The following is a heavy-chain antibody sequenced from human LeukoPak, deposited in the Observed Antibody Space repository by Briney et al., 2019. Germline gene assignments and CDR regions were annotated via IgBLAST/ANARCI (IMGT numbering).Heavy chain of an antibody. Sequence: GGSLRLSCAASGFTFSSYAMSWVRQAPGKGLEWVSAISGSGGSTYYADSVKGRFTISRDNSKNTLYLQMNSLRAEDTAIYYCARAYSGGWYYLDYWGQGTLVAVSS. CDR3: ARAYSGGWYYLDY. J-gene: IGHJ4*02. CDR1: GFTFSSYA. D-gene: IGHD6-19*01. CDR2: ISGSGGST. V-gene: IGHV3-23*01.